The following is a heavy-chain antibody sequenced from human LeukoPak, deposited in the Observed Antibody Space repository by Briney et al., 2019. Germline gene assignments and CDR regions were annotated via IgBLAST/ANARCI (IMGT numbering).Heavy chain of an antibody. D-gene: IGHD2-2*01. V-gene: IGHV4-34*01. CDR1: GGSFSGYY. Sequence: PSETLSLTCAVHGGSFSGYYWSWIRQPPGKGLEWIGEINHSGSTNYNPSLKSRVTISVDTSKNQFSLKLSSVTAADTAVYYCARGYCSSTSCYAVYSAFDIWGQGTMVTVSS. CDR3: ARGYCSSTSCYAVYSAFDI. CDR2: INHSGST. J-gene: IGHJ3*02.